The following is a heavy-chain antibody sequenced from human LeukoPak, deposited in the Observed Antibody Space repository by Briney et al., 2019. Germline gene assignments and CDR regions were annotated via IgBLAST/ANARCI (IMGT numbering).Heavy chain of an antibody. CDR3: ARERSGSYFTFES. V-gene: IGHV3-11*01. Sequence: SGGSLRLSCAASGFTFSDYQMSWIRQAPGKGLQWISYITHSGRSMYYTDSVKGRFTISRDNAKNALFLQMDSLRAEDTAVYYCARERSGSYFTFESWGQGTVVTVSS. D-gene: IGHD1-26*01. CDR2: ITHSGRSM. J-gene: IGHJ1*01. CDR1: GFTFSDYQ.